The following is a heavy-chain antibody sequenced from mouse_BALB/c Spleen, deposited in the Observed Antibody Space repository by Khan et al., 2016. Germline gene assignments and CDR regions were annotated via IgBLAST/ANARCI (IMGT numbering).Heavy chain of an antibody. Sequence: QVQLQQSGAELVKPGASVKLSCKASGYTFTSYDINWVRQRPEQGLEWIGWLFPGDGSTKYNEKFKGKARLPTDKSYRTAYMQLSRLTSEDSAVYFCARLYGSTYWYFDVWGAGTTVTVSS. CDR2: LFPGDGST. CDR3: ARLYGSTYWYFDV. CDR1: GYTFTSYD. V-gene: IGHV1S56*01. J-gene: IGHJ1*01. D-gene: IGHD1-1*01.